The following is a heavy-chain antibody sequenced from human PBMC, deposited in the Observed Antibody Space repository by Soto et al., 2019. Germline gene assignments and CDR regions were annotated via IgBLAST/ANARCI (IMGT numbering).Heavy chain of an antibody. CDR2: IWYDGSNK. CDR1: GFTFSSYG. CDR3: ARGYVVVGRGTYDY. V-gene: IGHV3-33*01. J-gene: IGHJ4*02. D-gene: IGHD2-15*01. Sequence: QVQLVESGGGVVQPGRSLRLSCAASGFTFSSYGMHWVRQAPGKGLEWVAVIWYDGSNKYYADSVKGRFTISRDNSKNTLYLQMNSLRAEDKAVYYCARGYVVVGRGTYDYWGQGTLVTVSS.